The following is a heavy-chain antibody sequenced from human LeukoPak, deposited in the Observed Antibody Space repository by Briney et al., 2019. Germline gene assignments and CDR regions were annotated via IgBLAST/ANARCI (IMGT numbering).Heavy chain of an antibody. Sequence: ASVKVSCKASGYTFTSHGLNWVRQAPGQGLEWMGWINTNTGNPTYAQGFTGRFVFPLDTSVSTAYLQISSLKAEDTAVYYCAREVRAFDYWGQGTLVTLSS. D-gene: IGHD2-2*01. CDR3: AREVRAFDY. J-gene: IGHJ4*02. CDR2: INTNTGNP. CDR1: GYTFTSHG. V-gene: IGHV7-4-1*02.